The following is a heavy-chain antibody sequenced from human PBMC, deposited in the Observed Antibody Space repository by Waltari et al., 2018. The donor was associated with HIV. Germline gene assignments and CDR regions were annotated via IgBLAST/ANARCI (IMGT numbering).Heavy chain of an antibody. CDR3: VADLGGSHDS. J-gene: IGHJ4*02. D-gene: IGHD1-26*01. CDR1: GFTLRTYT. Sequence: EVHLVESGGGLVTPGGSLRLSCATSGFTLRTYTMYWVRQAPGKGLEWVSSISSTSTYIYYTDSVKGRFTISRDNAQNSLSLQMNSLSAEDTAVYYCVADLGGSHDSWGQGSQVTVSS. V-gene: IGHV3-21*01. CDR2: ISSTSTYI.